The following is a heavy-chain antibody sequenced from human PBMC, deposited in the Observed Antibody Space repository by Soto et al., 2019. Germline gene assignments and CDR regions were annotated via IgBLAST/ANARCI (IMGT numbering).Heavy chain of an antibody. CDR2: INPSGGST. CDR3: ATSGSSSWSSWSLFDL. J-gene: IGHJ4*02. V-gene: IGHV1-46*01. Sequence: ASVKVSCKASGYTFTSYYMHWVRQAPGQGLEWMGIINPSGGSTSYAQKFQGRVTMTRDTSTSTVYMELSSLRSEDTAVYYCATSGSSSWSSWSLFDLWGQGTLVTVSS. D-gene: IGHD6-13*01. CDR1: GYTFTSYY.